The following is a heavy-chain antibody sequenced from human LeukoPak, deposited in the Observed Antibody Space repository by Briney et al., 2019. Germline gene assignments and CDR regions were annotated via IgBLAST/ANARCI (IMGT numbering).Heavy chain of an antibody. Sequence: PGRSLRLSCAASGFTFSSYGMHWVRPAPGKGLEWVAVISYDGSNKYYADSVKGRFTISRDNSKNTLYLQMNSLRAEDTAVYYCVFEGRADAFDIWGQGTMVTVSS. V-gene: IGHV3-30*03. J-gene: IGHJ3*02. D-gene: IGHD3-10*01. CDR1: GFTFSSYG. CDR2: ISYDGSNK. CDR3: VFEGRADAFDI.